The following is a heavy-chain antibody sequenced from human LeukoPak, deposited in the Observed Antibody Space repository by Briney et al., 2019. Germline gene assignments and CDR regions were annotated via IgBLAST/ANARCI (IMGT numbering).Heavy chain of an antibody. J-gene: IGHJ4*02. CDR1: GFTFSSYA. Sequence: GGSLRLSCAASGFTFSSYAMHWVRQAPGKGLEWVAVISYDGSNKYYADSVKGRFTISRDNAENSLYLQMNSLRAEDTAVYYCARDRSSSSRFDYWGQGTLVTVSS. CDR2: ISYDGSNK. D-gene: IGHD6-13*01. CDR3: ARDRSSSSRFDY. V-gene: IGHV3-30-3*01.